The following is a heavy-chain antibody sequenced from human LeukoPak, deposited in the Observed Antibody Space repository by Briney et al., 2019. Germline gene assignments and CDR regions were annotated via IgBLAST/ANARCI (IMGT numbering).Heavy chain of an antibody. V-gene: IGHV1-46*01. Sequence: GASVKVSCKASGYTFTSYYMHWVRQAPGQGLEWMGIINPSGGSTSYAQKFQGRVTMTRDTSTSTVYMELSSLRSEDTAVHYCARDSWAPNSFWGGAKPGPLDYWGQGTLVTVSS. J-gene: IGHJ4*02. D-gene: IGHD1-26*01. CDR1: GYTFTSYY. CDR2: INPSGGST. CDR3: ARDSWAPNSFWGGAKPGPLDY.